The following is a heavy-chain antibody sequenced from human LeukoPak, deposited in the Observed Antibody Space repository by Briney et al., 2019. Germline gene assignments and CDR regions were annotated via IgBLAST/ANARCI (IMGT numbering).Heavy chain of an antibody. CDR1: GGSFSGYY. Sequence: SETLSLTCAVYGGSFSGYYWSWIRQPPGKGLEWIGSIYYSGSTSYNPSLKSRVTISVDTSKSQFSLKLSSVTAADTAVYYCARDLYGTFDYWGQGTLVTVSS. J-gene: IGHJ4*02. CDR3: ARDLYGTFDY. D-gene: IGHD3-10*01. V-gene: IGHV4-34*01. CDR2: IYYSGST.